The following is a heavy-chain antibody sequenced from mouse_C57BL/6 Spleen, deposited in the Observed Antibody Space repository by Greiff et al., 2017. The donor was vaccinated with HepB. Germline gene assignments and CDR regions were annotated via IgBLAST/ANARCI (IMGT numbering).Heavy chain of an antibody. J-gene: IGHJ1*03. CDR2: IWRGGST. Sequence: VKLVESGPGLVQPSQSLSITCTVSGFSLTSYGVHWVRQSPGKGLEWLGVIWRGGSTDYNAAFMSRLSITKDNSKSHVFFKMNSLQADDTAIYYCAKNEGNWYFDVWGTGTTVTVSS. V-gene: IGHV2-5*01. CDR3: AKNEGNWYFDV. CDR1: GFSLTSYG.